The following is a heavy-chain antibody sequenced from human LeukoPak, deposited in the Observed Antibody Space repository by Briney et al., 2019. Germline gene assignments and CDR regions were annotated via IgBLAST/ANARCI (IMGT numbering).Heavy chain of an antibody. Sequence: KAGGSLRLSCAASGFTFSSYSMNWVRQAPGKGLEWVSSISSSSSYIYYADSVKGRFTISRDNAKNSLYLQMNSLRAEDTAVYYCARENYYDSSGSSEYDYWGQGTLVTVSS. CDR2: ISSSSSYI. D-gene: IGHD3-22*01. V-gene: IGHV3-21*01. CDR1: GFTFSSYS. CDR3: ARENYYDSSGSSEYDY. J-gene: IGHJ4*02.